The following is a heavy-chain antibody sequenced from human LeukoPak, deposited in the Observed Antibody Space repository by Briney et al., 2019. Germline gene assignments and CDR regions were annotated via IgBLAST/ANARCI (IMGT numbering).Heavy chain of an antibody. J-gene: IGHJ4*02. CDR3: AKDIRGYSGSYFDY. CDR1: GFTFDDYA. V-gene: IGHV3-9*01. Sequence: PGGSLRLSCAASGFTFDDYAMHWVRQAPGKGLEWVSGISWNSGSIGYADSVKGRFTISRDNAMNSLYLQMNSLRAEDTALYYCAKDIRGYSGSYFDYWGQGTLVTVSS. D-gene: IGHD1-26*01. CDR2: ISWNSGSI.